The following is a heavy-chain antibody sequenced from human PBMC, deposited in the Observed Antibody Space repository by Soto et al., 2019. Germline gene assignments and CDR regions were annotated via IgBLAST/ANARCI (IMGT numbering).Heavy chain of an antibody. Sequence: SSEALSLTCTVSGGSISSYYWSWIRQPPGKGLEWIGYIYYSGSTNYDPSLKSRVTISVDTSKNQFSLKLSSVTAADTAVYYCARSRITIFGVGTVDYWGQGTLVTVSS. CDR3: ARSRITIFGVGTVDY. CDR1: GGSISSYY. V-gene: IGHV4-59*01. CDR2: IYYSGST. J-gene: IGHJ4*02. D-gene: IGHD3-3*01.